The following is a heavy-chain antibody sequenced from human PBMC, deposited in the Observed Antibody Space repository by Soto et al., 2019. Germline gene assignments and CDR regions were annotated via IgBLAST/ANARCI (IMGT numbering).Heavy chain of an antibody. CDR1: GFTFSSYG. CDR2: ISCDGSNK. CDR3: AKGLMTQTDNWFDP. V-gene: IGHV3-30*18. D-gene: IGHD2-8*01. Sequence: SLRLSCAASGFTFSSYGMHWVRQAPGKGLEWVAVISCDGSNKYYADSVKGRFTISRDNSQNTVYLHMNSLRAEDTAVYYCAKGLMTQTDNWFDPWGQGTLVTVSS. J-gene: IGHJ5*02.